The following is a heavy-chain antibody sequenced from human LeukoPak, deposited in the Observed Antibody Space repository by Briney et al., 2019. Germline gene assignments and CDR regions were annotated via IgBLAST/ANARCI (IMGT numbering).Heavy chain of an antibody. J-gene: IGHJ5*02. CDR2: IYYSGST. V-gene: IGHV4-39*07. Sequence: PSETLSLTCTVSGGSISSGSYYWGWIRQPPGKGLEWIGSIYYSGSTYYSPSLKSRVTISLDTSKNQFSLKLSSVTAADTAVYYCARSQARLGRFDPWGQGTLVTVSS. CDR3: ARSQARLGRFDP. D-gene: IGHD6-19*01. CDR1: GGSISSGSYY.